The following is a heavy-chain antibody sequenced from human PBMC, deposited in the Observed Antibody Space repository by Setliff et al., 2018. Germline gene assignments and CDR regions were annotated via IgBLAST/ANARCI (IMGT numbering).Heavy chain of an antibody. Sequence: SVKVSCKASRGTFSTYFISWVRQAPGQGPEWMGGIIPIFGTPHYAQKFQGRLTISTDVSASTVYMDLVSLTSDDTAVYSCARDGDYCTGGSCYSFDYWGPGTLVTVS. J-gene: IGHJ4*02. CDR1: RGTFSTYF. V-gene: IGHV1-69*05. CDR3: ARDGDYCTGGSCYSFDY. D-gene: IGHD2-15*01. CDR2: IIPIFGTP.